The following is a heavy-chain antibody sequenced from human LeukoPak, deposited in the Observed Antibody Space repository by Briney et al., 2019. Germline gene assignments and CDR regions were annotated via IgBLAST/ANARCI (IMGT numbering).Heavy chain of an antibody. CDR3: ARGSAMVYYYMDV. CDR2: IESSGLA. V-gene: IGHV3-74*01. CDR1: GFTFSSYW. D-gene: IGHD5-18*01. Sequence: GGSLRLSCAASGFTFSSYWMHWVRQTPGKGLMWVSRIESSGLALYADSVRDRFTISRDNAKNTVYLQMNSLRAEDTAVYYCARGSAMVYYYMDVWGKGTTVTISS. J-gene: IGHJ6*03.